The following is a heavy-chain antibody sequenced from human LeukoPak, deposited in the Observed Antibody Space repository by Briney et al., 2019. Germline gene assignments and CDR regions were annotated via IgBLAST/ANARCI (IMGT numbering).Heavy chain of an antibody. CDR1: GFSLSTSGLG. J-gene: IGHJ4*02. V-gene: IGHV2-5*01. Sequence: ESGPTLVNPTQTLTLTCAFSGFSLSTSGLGVGWIRRPPGKALEWLALIYWNGDDRYSPSLRRRLTITKDTSKNQVVLTMTNMDAVDTATYYCAHRQYAYDWYSVMQYWGQGIRVTVSS. CDR2: IYWNGDD. D-gene: IGHD1-26*01. CDR3: AHRQYAYDWYSVMQY.